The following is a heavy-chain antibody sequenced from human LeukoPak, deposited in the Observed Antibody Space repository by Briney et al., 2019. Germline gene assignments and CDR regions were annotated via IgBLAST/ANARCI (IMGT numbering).Heavy chain of an antibody. Sequence: GGSLRLSCAVFGFTVRSNYMSWVRQAPGKGLEWVSDIYSGDSTDYADSVQGRFIISRDKSKDTLYLPTNSLRAEDTAVYYCARLDSGYYYFHQWRQGALATVSS. CDR1: GFTVRSNY. D-gene: IGHD5-12*01. J-gene: IGHJ4*02. CDR2: IYSGDST. CDR3: ARLDSGYYYFHQ. V-gene: IGHV3-66*04.